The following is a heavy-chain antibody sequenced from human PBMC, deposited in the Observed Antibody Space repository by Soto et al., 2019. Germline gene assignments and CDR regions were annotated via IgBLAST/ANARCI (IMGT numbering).Heavy chain of an antibody. CDR1: GFTFSSYE. Sequence: PGGSLRLSCAASGFTFSSYEMNWVRQAPGKGLEWVSYISSSGSTIYYADSVKGRFTISRDNAKNSLYLQMNSLRAEDTAVYYCARGGNSLNSPQAFEIWGQGTMVTVSS. CDR3: ARGGNSLNSPQAFEI. CDR2: ISSSGSTI. D-gene: IGHD3-16*01. V-gene: IGHV3-48*03. J-gene: IGHJ3*02.